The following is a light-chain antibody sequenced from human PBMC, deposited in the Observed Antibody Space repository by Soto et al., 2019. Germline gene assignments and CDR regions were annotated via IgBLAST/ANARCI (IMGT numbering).Light chain of an antibody. V-gene: IGKV1-5*01. J-gene: IGKJ1*01. CDR1: QSISSG. CDR3: QQYISYSPWT. Sequence: DIQMTQSPSTLSASLGDRVPITCRASQSISSGLAWYQQKPGKAPKVLIYDASSLQSGVPSRFSGSGSGTEFTLTISSLQPEDFAIYYCQQYISYSPWTFGQGTKVDIK. CDR2: DAS.